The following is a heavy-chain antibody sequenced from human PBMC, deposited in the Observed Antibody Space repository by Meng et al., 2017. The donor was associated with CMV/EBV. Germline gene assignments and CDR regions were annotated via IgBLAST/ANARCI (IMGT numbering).Heavy chain of an antibody. CDR1: GYTFTGYY. CDR3: ARDLEVAGYYYYGMDV. J-gene: IGHJ6*02. V-gene: IGHV1-2*02. D-gene: IGHD3-3*01. CDR2: INPNSGGT. Sequence: ASVKVSCKASGYTFTGYYMYWVRQAPGQGLEWMGWINPNSGGTKYAQKFQGRVTMTRDTSISTAYMEVSRLRSDDTAVYYCARDLEVAGYYYYGMDVWGQGTTVIVSS.